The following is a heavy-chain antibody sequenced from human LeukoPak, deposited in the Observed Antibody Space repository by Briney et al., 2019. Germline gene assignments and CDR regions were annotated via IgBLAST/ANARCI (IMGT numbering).Heavy chain of an antibody. Sequence: GGSLRLSCAASGFTFSSYAMHWVRQAPGKGLEWVAVISYDGSNKYYADSVKGRFTISRDNSKNTLYLQMNSLRAEDTAVYYCARVVYYDSSGYLDAFDIWGQGTMVTVSS. CDR1: GFTFSSYA. CDR2: ISYDGSNK. V-gene: IGHV3-30*04. D-gene: IGHD3-22*01. CDR3: ARVVYYDSSGYLDAFDI. J-gene: IGHJ3*02.